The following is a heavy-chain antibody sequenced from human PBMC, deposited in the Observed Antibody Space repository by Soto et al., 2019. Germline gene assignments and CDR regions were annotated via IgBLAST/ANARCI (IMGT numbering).Heavy chain of an antibody. J-gene: IGHJ4*02. CDR3: AKESWKNYFEN. Sequence: EVQLLESGGDLVQPGGSLRLSCAASGFIFSSYPMSWVRHAPGRGLQWLSTISGSGDRAFYADSVRGRFTISRDSSKNTLYLQMNSLGDEDTAIYYCAKESWKNYFENWGQGTLVTVSS. CDR1: GFIFSSYP. CDR2: ISGSGDRA. V-gene: IGHV3-23*01. D-gene: IGHD1-1*01.